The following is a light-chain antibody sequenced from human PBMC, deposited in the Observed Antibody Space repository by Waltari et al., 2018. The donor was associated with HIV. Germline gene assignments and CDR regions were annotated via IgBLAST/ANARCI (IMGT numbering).Light chain of an antibody. CDR1: SSAIGAYDS. J-gene: IGLJ3*02. V-gene: IGLV2-8*01. CDR3: SSYGDSLRVL. Sequence: QSALTQPPSASGSLGQSVTISCTGPSSAIGAYDSVSWFQQHPRSAPKLLLYEVTRRPSTVSDRFSGSRSGSTAFLTVAGLQPDDEATYFCSSYGDSLRVLFGGGTSVTVL. CDR2: EVT.